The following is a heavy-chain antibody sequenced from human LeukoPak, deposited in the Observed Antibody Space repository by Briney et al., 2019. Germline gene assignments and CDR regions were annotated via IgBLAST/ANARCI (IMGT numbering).Heavy chain of an antibody. CDR3: ARHSVSSGLVLYFDY. CDR1: GYSFTSYW. D-gene: IGHD6-25*01. Sequence: GESLKISCKGSGYSFTSYWSGWVRQMPGKGLEWMGIIYPGDSDTRYSPSFQGQVTISADKSISTAYLQWSSLKASDTAMYYCARHSVSSGLVLYFDYWGQGTLVTVSS. CDR2: IYPGDSDT. V-gene: IGHV5-51*01. J-gene: IGHJ4*02.